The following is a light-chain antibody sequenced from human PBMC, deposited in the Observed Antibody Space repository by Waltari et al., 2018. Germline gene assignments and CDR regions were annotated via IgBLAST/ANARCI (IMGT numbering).Light chain of an antibody. CDR3: ISYTSNYIGV. V-gene: IGLV2-14*01. CDR1: SSDVGGYNY. Sequence: QSALTQPASVSGSPGQSITISCTGTSSDVGGYNYVSWYQQHPGKAPKFMIYDVSQGPLWVSNRFSGSKSGNTASLNISGLQAEDEAGYYCISYTSNYIGVFGGGTKLTVL. CDR2: DVS. J-gene: IGLJ3*02.